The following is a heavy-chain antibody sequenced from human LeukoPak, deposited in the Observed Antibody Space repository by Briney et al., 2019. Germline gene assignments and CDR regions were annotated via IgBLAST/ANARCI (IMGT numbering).Heavy chain of an antibody. D-gene: IGHD5-18*01. V-gene: IGHV3-7*01. J-gene: IGHJ4*02. CDR3: ARAPRGFSIQLWYPFDY. CDR1: GFTFSSYA. Sequence: GGSLRLSCAASGFTFSSYAMHWVRQAPGKGLEWVANIKQDGSEKYYVDSVKGRFTISRDNAKNSLYLQMNSLRAEDTAVYYCARAPRGFSIQLWYPFDYWGQGTLVTVSS. CDR2: IKQDGSEK.